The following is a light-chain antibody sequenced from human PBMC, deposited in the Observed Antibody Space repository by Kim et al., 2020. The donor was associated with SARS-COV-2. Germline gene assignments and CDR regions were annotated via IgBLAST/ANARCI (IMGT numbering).Light chain of an antibody. Sequence: EIVMTQSPATLSVSPGERATLSCRASQSVASNLAWYQQKPGQAPRLLIYDASTRATGIPARFSGSGSGTEFTLTISSQQSEDFAVYYCQQYNSWPYTFGQGTKLEI. V-gene: IGKV3-15*01. CDR2: DAS. CDR3: QQYNSWPYT. J-gene: IGKJ2*01. CDR1: QSVASN.